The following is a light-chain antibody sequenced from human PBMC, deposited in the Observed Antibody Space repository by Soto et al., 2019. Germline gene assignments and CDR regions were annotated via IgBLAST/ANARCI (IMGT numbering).Light chain of an antibody. V-gene: IGKV1-5*01. CDR3: QQYDILPIT. CDR2: DAS. CDR1: QSISTR. Sequence: DIQMTQSPSTLSASVGDRVTITCRASQSISTRLAWYQQKPGKAPKLLIYDASSLESGVPSRFSGSGSGTHFTFTISSLQTEDIGTYYCQQYDILPITFGRGTRLEIK. J-gene: IGKJ5*01.